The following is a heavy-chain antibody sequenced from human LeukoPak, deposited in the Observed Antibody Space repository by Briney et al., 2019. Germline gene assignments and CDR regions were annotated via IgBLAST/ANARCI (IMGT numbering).Heavy chain of an antibody. Sequence: ASVKVSCKASGYTFTGYYMHWVRQAPGQGLEWMGWINPNSGGTNYAQKFQGRVTMTRDTSISTAYMELSRLRSDDTAVYYCARAPLYESGPPVDYWGQGTLVTVSS. CDR2: INPNSGGT. CDR3: ARAPLYESGPPVDY. V-gene: IGHV1-2*02. D-gene: IGHD2/OR15-2a*01. CDR1: GYTFTGYY. J-gene: IGHJ4*02.